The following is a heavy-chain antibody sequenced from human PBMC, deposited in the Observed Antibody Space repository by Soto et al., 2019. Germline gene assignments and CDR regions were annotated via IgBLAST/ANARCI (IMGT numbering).Heavy chain of an antibody. CDR3: ARDLKGSGDLLHYYYMDV. J-gene: IGHJ6*03. Sequence: ASVKVSCKASGYTFTGYYMHWVRQAPGQGLEWMGWINPNSGGTNYAQKFQGWVLMTRETSISTAYMELSRLRSDDAAVYYCARDLKGSGDLLHYYYMDVWGKGTTVTVSS. CDR1: GYTFTGYY. D-gene: IGHD1-26*01. CDR2: INPNSGGT. V-gene: IGHV1-2*04.